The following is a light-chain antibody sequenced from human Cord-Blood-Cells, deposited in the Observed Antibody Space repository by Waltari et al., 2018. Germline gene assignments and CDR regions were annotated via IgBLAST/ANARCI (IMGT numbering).Light chain of an antibody. CDR2: DVS. CDR1: SSDVGGYNY. J-gene: IGLJ2*01. V-gene: IGLV2-14*01. Sequence: QSALTQPASVSGSPGQSITISCTGTSSDVGGYNYVSWYQQHPGKAPKLMIYDVSKRPSGVSNRFSGSKSGNTASLTISGLQAEDEADYYCSSYTNSSTFVVFGGGTKLTVL. CDR3: SSYTNSSTFVV.